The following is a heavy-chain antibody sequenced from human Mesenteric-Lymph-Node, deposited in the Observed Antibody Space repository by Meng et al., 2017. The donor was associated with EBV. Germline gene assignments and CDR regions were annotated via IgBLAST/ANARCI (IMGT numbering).Heavy chain of an antibody. CDR1: GGSILECSYY. D-gene: IGHD4-17*01. Sequence: QPQLQRRGPGPVNPSDPLPLPFPGSGGSILECSYYGGWIRQPPGKGLEWIGNVYYTGSSYYNPTLKSRVTISVDTSKNHFSLSLSSVTAADTAIYYCARDREDVTTVFDSWGQGTLVTVSS. CDR2: VYYTGSS. V-gene: IGHV4-39*07. J-gene: IGHJ4*02. CDR3: ARDREDVTTVFDS.